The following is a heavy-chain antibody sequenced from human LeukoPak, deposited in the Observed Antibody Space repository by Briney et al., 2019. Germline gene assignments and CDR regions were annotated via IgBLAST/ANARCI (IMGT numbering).Heavy chain of an antibody. D-gene: IGHD3-3*01. J-gene: IGHJ4*02. CDR2: INQGGSEK. CDR3: AREGGDYDFWSGYHMGKGFDY. Sequence: GGSLRLSCAASGFTFSSYWMSWVRQAPGKGLEWVANINQGGSEKHNVDSVKGRFTISRDNAKNSLYLQMNSVRAEDTAVYYCAREGGDYDFWSGYHMGKGFDYWGQGTLVTVSS. CDR1: GFTFSSYW. V-gene: IGHV3-7*01.